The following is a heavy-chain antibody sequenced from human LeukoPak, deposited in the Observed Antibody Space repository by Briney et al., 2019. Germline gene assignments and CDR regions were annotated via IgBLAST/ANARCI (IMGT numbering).Heavy chain of an antibody. CDR2: ISYDGSNK. J-gene: IGHJ4*02. V-gene: IGHV3-30*03. CDR1: AFTFSTSG. CDR3: ARSDDFWSGYYWDY. Sequence: GGSLRLSCAASAFTFSTSGMHWVRQAPGKGLEWVAVISYDGSNKYYADSVKGRFTISRDNSKNTLYLQMNSLRAEDTAVYYCARSDDFWSGYYWDYWGQGTLVTVSS. D-gene: IGHD3-3*01.